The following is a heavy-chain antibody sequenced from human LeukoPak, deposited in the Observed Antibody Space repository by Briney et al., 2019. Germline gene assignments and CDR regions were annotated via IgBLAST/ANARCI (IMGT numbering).Heavy chain of an antibody. CDR3: ARVRENDYSNPDAFDI. Sequence: PGGSLRLSCAASGFTFSSSAMSWVRQAPGKGLEWVSVIYSGGSTYYADSVKGRFTISRDNSKNTLYLQMNSLRAEDTAVYYCARVRENDYSNPDAFDIWGQGTMVTVSS. CDR1: GFTFSSSA. CDR2: IYSGGST. V-gene: IGHV3-53*01. D-gene: IGHD4-11*01. J-gene: IGHJ3*02.